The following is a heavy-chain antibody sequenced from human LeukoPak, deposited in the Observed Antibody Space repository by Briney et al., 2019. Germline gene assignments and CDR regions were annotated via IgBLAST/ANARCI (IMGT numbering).Heavy chain of an antibody. CDR2: IIPIFGTA. D-gene: IGHD1-20*01. Sequence: SVKVSCKASGGTFSSYAISWVRQAPGQGLEWMGGIIPIFGTANYAQKFQGRVTITTDESTSTAYMELSSLRSEDTAVYYCASNFRHRPYYFDYWGQGTLVTVSS. V-gene: IGHV1-69*05. CDR1: GGTFSSYA. CDR3: ASNFRHRPYYFDY. J-gene: IGHJ4*02.